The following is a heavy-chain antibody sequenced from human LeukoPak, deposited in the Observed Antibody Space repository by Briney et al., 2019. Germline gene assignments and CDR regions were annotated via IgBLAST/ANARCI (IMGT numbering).Heavy chain of an antibody. D-gene: IGHD6-19*01. Sequence: GGSLRLSCAASRFTFSDYHMNWIRQAPGKGLEWVYTISYADSVRGRFTISGDNTKNSLYLQMDSLTAEDTAVYYCARDGGSGWSFDYWGQGILVAVSS. CDR2: TI. CDR1: RFTFSDYH. J-gene: IGHJ4*02. V-gene: IGHV3-69-1*01. CDR3: ARDGGSGWSFDY.